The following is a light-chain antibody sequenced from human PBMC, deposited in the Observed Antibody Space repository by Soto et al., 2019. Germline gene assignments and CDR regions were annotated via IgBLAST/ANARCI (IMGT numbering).Light chain of an antibody. V-gene: IGLV1-47*01. CDR1: TSNLGSNF. CDR3: ASWDDSLSGVV. J-gene: IGLJ3*02. Sequence: QSVLIQPPSASGTPGQTVTISCSGSTSNLGSNFIYWYQQLPGAVPKLLISRNNQRPSGVPDRFSGSKSGTSASLAISGLRSEDEAVYHCASWDDSLSGVVFGGGTKVTVL. CDR2: RNN.